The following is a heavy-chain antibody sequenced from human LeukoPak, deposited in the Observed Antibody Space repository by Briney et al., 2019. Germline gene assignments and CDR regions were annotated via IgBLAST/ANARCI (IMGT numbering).Heavy chain of an antibody. V-gene: IGHV3-74*01. Sequence: GGSLRLSCEASGLTFSNSWMHWVRQIPGKGLVWVSRMYGDMRDISYADSVKGRFTISRDNVKNTVYLQMNSLRGEDTAVYYCARDLGLRGSTWGQGTLVTVSS. D-gene: IGHD5-12*01. CDR1: GLTFSNSW. J-gene: IGHJ5*02. CDR3: ARDLGLRGST. CDR2: MYGDMRDI.